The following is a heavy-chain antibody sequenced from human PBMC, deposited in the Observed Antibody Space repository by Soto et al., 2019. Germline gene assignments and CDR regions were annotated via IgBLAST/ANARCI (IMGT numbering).Heavy chain of an antibody. CDR3: TRADCSNIGQDY. CDR1: GFTFSNYW. J-gene: IGHJ4*02. CDR2: INRDGSST. V-gene: IGHV3-74*03. D-gene: IGHD2-2*01. Sequence: EVQLVESGGGLVQPGGSLRLSCAASGFTFSNYWMHWVRQAPGKGLVWVSRINRDGSSTTYADSVKGRFTISRDNAKSTLYLQMNSLIAKDTAVYYCTRADCSNIGQDYWGQGSLGTVSS.